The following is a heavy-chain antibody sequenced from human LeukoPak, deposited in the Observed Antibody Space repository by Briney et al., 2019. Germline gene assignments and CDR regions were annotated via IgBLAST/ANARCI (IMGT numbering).Heavy chain of an antibody. Sequence: ASVNVSCKAYGYTFMSHGISWVRQAPGQGLEWMGWISGCSSNKNYAQRLQGRVNITTDTSTTTAYMELRSLRSDDTAVYYCARATGTWGHDGFDIWGQGTMVTVSS. CDR1: GYTFMSHG. D-gene: IGHD3-16*01. CDR3: ARATGTWGHDGFDI. J-gene: IGHJ3*02. V-gene: IGHV1-18*01. CDR2: ISGCSSNK.